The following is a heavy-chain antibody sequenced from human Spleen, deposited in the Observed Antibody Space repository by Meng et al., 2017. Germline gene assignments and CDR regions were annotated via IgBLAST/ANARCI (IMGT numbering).Heavy chain of an antibody. CDR1: GYTFTDYY. D-gene: IGHD3-10*01. J-gene: IGHJ4*02. V-gene: IGHV1-2*02. Sequence: QVQRVQSGAEVKKPGASGKVSCQASGYTFTDYYFHWVRHAPGQGLEWMGWINPNTGGTRYAQKFQGRVTMTSDTSISTAYMELSRLTSDDMAVYYCARDRELRGVIFSIDYWGQGTLVTVSS. CDR2: INPNTGGT. CDR3: ARDRELRGVIFSIDY.